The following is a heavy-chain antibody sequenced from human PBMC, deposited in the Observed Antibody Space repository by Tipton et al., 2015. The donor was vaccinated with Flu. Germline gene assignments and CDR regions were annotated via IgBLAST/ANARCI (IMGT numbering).Heavy chain of an antibody. CDR3: ARRDYSNYVSEPKNWFDP. D-gene: IGHD4-11*01. CDR2: IFHSGNS. CDR1: GDSIRSSDYY. Sequence: TLSLTCAVSGDSIRSSDYYWAWIRQPPGKGLEWIGNIFHSGNSYHNPSLKSRVTISVDTSKNQFSLKLSSMTAADTAVYYCARRDYSNYVSEPKNWFDPWGQGALVTVSP. J-gene: IGHJ5*02. V-gene: IGHV4-61*05.